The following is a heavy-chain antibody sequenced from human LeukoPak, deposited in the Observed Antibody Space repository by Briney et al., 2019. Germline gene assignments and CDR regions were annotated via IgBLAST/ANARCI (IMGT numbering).Heavy chain of an antibody. CDR2: ISWDGSYT. CDR3: ARRGDGCSSTSCVYYYYYMDV. CDR1: GFTFDDYA. D-gene: IGHD2-2*01. Sequence: PGGSLRLSCAASGFTFDDYAMHWVRQAPGKGLEWVSLISWDGSYTNYADSVKARFTISRDNSKNSLYLQMNSLRAEDTASYYCARRGDGCSSTSCVYYYYYMDVWGKGTTVTVSS. J-gene: IGHJ6*03. V-gene: IGHV3-43D*03.